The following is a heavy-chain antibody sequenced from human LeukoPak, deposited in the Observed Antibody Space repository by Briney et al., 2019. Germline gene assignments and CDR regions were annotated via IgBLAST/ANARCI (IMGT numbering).Heavy chain of an antibody. CDR1: GGSISSYY. CDR2: IYTSGST. V-gene: IGHV4-4*07. D-gene: IGHD3-22*01. CDR3: ARDRYYYDSSGYSDAFDI. J-gene: IGHJ3*02. Sequence: SETLSLTCTVSGGSISSYYWSWIRQPAGKGLEWIGRIYTSGSTNYNPSLKSRVTMSVDTSKNQFSLKLSSVTAADTAVYYCARDRYYYDSSGYSDAFDIWGQGTMVTVSS.